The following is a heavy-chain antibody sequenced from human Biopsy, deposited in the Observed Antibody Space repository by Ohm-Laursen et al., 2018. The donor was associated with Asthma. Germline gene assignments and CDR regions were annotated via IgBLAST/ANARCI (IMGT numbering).Heavy chain of an antibody. J-gene: IGHJ4*02. D-gene: IGHD6-19*01. CDR3: AKDFRGIAVAGDRGFDY. Sequence: SLRLSCAASGFTFSSSAMSWVRQAPGKGPERVSAITGSGGTTYYADSVRGRFTISRDNSKSTLFLQMDSLSVEDTAVYYCAKDFRGIAVAGDRGFDYWGQGTLVTVSS. CDR1: GFTFSSSA. V-gene: IGHV3-23*01. CDR2: ITGSGGTT.